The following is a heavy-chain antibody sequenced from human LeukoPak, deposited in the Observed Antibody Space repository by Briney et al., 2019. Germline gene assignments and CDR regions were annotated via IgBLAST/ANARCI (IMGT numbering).Heavy chain of an antibody. CDR2: IYYSGST. J-gene: IGHJ6*03. D-gene: IGHD3-22*01. CDR1: GGSISSSSYS. Sequence: PSETLSLTCTVSGGSISSSSYSWGWFRRPPGKGLEWIERIYYSGSTYYHPSLKSRVTISVDTSKNQFSLKLSSVTAADTAVYYCARVTGYYDTAGYYMDVWGKGTTVTVSS. V-gene: IGHV4-39*07. CDR3: ARVTGYYDTAGYYMDV.